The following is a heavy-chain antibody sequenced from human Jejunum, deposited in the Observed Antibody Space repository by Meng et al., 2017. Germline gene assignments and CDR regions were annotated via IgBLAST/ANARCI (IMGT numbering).Heavy chain of an antibody. J-gene: IGHJ4*02. Sequence: QLQVQQWGAGLLKPSETLSLTCAVYGGSFIDYHWTLIRQPPGKGLEWIGEINHSGSTHYRPYLESRLSISADSSKNQLSLRLNSVTAADTAVYSCVYSNYRSDYWGQGTLVTVSS. CDR3: VYSNYRSDY. CDR1: GGSFIDYH. CDR2: INHSGST. V-gene: IGHV4-34*01. D-gene: IGHD4-11*01.